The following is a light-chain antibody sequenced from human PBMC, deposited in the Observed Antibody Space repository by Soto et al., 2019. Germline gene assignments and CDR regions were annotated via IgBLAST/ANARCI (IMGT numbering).Light chain of an antibody. J-gene: IGKJ1*01. CDR3: QQYNDWPRT. V-gene: IGKV3-15*01. CDR2: GAS. Sequence: EIMMTQSPVTLSLSPGDRATLSCRASQSVANNLAWFQQRPGQAPRLLVYGASATATGIPARFSGSGSGTEFTLTISSLQSEDFAVYYCQQYNDWPRTFGQGTKVEIK. CDR1: QSVANN.